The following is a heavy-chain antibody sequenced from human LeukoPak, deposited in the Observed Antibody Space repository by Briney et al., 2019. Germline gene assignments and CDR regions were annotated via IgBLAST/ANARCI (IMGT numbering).Heavy chain of an antibody. CDR1: GYAFTDYP. CDR3: ARDVRRSDSGYAMFDY. D-gene: IGHD5-12*01. V-gene: IGHV1-3*01. Sequence: ASVKVSCKPSGYAFTDYPLHWLRQAPGQRLQWMGWINADKGNTKYSQEFQGRVTITRDTFATTTYMELSSLTSGDTAVYYCARDVRRSDSGYAMFDYWGQGTLVTASS. CDR2: INADKGNT. J-gene: IGHJ4*02.